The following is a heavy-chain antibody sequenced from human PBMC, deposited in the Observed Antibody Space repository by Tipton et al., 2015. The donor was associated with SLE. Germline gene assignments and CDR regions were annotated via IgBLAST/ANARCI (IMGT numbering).Heavy chain of an antibody. V-gene: IGHV4-39*07. D-gene: IGHD6-19*01. CDR1: GGSISSSSYY. J-gene: IGHJ4*02. CDR2: INYSGST. Sequence: TLSLTCTVSGGSISSSSYYWVWIRQPPGKGLEWIGSINYSGSTYYNPSLKSRVTISVDTSKNQFSLKLSSVTAADTAVYYCARGGAVAGPFDYWGQGTLVTVSS. CDR3: ARGGAVAGPFDY.